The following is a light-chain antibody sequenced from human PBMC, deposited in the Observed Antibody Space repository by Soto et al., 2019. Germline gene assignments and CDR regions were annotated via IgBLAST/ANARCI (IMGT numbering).Light chain of an antibody. V-gene: IGKV1-5*03. Sequence: DIQMTQSPSTLSASVGDRVNITCRASQSISSWLAWYQQKPGKAPKLLIYKASSLESEVPSRFSGSGSGTEFTLTISSLQPDDFATYYCQQYNSYSPAFGQGTKVEIK. CDR1: QSISSW. J-gene: IGKJ1*01. CDR3: QQYNSYSPA. CDR2: KAS.